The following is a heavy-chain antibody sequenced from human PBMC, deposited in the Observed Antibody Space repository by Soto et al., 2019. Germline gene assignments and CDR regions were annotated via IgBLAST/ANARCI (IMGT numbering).Heavy chain of an antibody. V-gene: IGHV4-61*01. CDR2: ISDIAYT. Sequence: DTLSPTSTDSCSSVTYLNPHYCSWFRLPPGKGLEWIGYISDIAYTSYNPSLKGRVSISVDTSKNQFSLTLTSVTAADTAVYYCARQGFGVLHGLVDVWGQGTTVS. CDR1: CSSVTYLNPHY. D-gene: IGHD3-10*01. CDR3: ARQGFGVLHGLVDV. J-gene: IGHJ6*02.